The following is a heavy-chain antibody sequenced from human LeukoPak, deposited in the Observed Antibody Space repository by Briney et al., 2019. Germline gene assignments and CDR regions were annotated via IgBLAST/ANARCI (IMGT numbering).Heavy chain of an antibody. Sequence: SETLSLICTVSGVSISTYYWMWVRQPPGKGLEWIGCTHYSGSTNYNPSLKSRVTMSVDTSKNLFSLKLSSVTAADSAVYYCARGDMMLRGVIDEIDPWGQGTLVTVSS. CDR1: GVSISTYY. CDR2: THYSGST. V-gene: IGHV4-59*01. J-gene: IGHJ5*02. D-gene: IGHD3-10*01. CDR3: ARGDMMLRGVIDEIDP.